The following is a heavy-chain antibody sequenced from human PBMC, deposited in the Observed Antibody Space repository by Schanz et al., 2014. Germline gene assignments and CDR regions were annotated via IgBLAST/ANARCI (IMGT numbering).Heavy chain of an antibody. Sequence: EGQLLESGGGLIQPGGSLRLSCAASGFTFNSYAMTWVRQAPGKGLEWVSSISHSGGSKYYADSVKGRFTISRDNSKNTLYLQMNTLRAEDTAVYYCARANYRRKINFDYWGRGTLVTVSS. CDR3: ARANYRRKINFDY. CDR2: ISHSGGSK. J-gene: IGHJ4*02. V-gene: IGHV3-23*01. D-gene: IGHD3-10*01. CDR1: GFTFNSYA.